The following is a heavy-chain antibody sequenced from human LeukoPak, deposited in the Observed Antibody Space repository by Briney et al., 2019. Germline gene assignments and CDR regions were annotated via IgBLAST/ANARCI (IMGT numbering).Heavy chain of an antibody. J-gene: IGHJ6*03. CDR3: ASLYRGIFGVVINLSYYYYMDV. V-gene: IGHV4-39*01. D-gene: IGHD3-3*01. Sequence: SEPLSLTCTVSGGYISSSSYYLGWIRQPPGKGLEWIGSIYYSGRPYYSPSLKSRVTISVDASKNQFSLKLSSVPAADTAVYYCASLYRGIFGVVINLSYYYYMDVWGKGTTVTVSS. CDR1: GGYISSSSYY. CDR2: IYYSGRP.